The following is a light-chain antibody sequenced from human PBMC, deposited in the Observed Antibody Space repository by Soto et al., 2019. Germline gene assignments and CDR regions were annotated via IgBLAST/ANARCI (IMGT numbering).Light chain of an antibody. Sequence: QSVLTQPRSVSGSPGQSVTISCTGTSGDIGSYNRVSWYQQHPGKAPKLIIYEVTDRPSGVSNRFSGSKSGNTASLTISGLQAEDEAEYYCSSYTNINTRACVFGTGTKVTVL. CDR1: SGDIGSYNR. V-gene: IGLV2-14*01. J-gene: IGLJ1*01. CDR3: SSYTNINTRACV. CDR2: EVT.